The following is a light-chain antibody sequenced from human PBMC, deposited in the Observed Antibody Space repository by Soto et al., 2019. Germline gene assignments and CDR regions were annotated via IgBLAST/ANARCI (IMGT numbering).Light chain of an antibody. V-gene: IGKV1-33*01. Sequence: DIQMTQSPSSLSASVGDRVTITCQASQDIDNYLNWYQQKPGKAPRLLIYDSSTLQTGVPSRFSGSGSGTDFTFAISSLHPEDIATYYCQQSHNLPLSFGGGTKVQI. J-gene: IGKJ4*01. CDR1: QDIDNY. CDR2: DSS. CDR3: QQSHNLPLS.